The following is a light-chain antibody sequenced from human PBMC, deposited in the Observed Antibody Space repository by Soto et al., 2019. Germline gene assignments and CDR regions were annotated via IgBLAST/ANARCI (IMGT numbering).Light chain of an antibody. J-gene: IGLJ2*01. CDR1: SSDVGYYNY. CDR2: EVT. V-gene: IGLV2-8*01. CDR3: SSYAGSNTVI. Sequence: QSVLTQPPSASGSPGQSVAISCKGTSSDVGYYNYVSWYQQHPGKAPKLLIYEVTKRPSGVSNRFFGSKSGNTTSLTISGLQIEDEGDYYCSSYAGSNTVIFGGGTKVTVL.